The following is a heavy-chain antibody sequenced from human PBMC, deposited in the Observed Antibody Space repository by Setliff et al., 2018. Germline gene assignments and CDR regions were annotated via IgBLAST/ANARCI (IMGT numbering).Heavy chain of an antibody. J-gene: IGHJ4*02. V-gene: IGHV4-4*02. CDR3: ARGRNVAARLLDS. D-gene: IGHD6-6*01. CDR2: IYHSGTT. CDR1: GGSISSPNW. Sequence: TLSLTCAVSGGSISSPNWWNWVRQPPGQGLEWIGEIYHSGTTNYNPSLKSRVSISVDTSKNQFSLKLSSVTAADTAVYYCARGRNVAARLLDSRGQGARVTVSS.